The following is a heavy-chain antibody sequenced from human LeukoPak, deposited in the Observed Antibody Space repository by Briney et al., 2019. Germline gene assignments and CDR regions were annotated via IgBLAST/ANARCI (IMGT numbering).Heavy chain of an antibody. CDR3: ARFNCSSTSCHIENLDY. Sequence: VKVSCKASGGTFSRYAISWVRQAPGQGVQWMGEIIPIFGTANYAQKFQGRVTITTDESTSIAYMELSSLRSEDTAVYYCARFNCSSTSCHIENLDYWGQGTLVTVSS. J-gene: IGHJ4*02. V-gene: IGHV1-69*05. D-gene: IGHD2-2*02. CDR1: GGTFSRYA. CDR2: IIPIFGTA.